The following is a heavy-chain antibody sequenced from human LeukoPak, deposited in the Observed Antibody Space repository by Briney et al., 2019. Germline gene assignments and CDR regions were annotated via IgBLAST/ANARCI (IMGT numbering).Heavy chain of an antibody. CDR1: GYTFTSYG. Sequence: ASVTVSCKASGYTFTSYGISWARQAPGQGLEWMGWISAYNGNTNYAQKLQGRVTMTTDTSTSTAYMELRSLRSDDTAVYYCARGRYYYDSSGYPNPPLFDYWGQGTLVTVSS. CDR2: ISAYNGNT. CDR3: ARGRYYYDSSGYPNPPLFDY. V-gene: IGHV1-18*01. J-gene: IGHJ4*02. D-gene: IGHD3-22*01.